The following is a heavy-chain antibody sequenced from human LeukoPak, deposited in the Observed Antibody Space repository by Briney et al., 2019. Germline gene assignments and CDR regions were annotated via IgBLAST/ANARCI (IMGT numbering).Heavy chain of an antibody. CDR3: VRDYSNSLDV. Sequence: GALVKVSCKASGYTFISYYMRWVRQAPGQGLEWMGIINPSGGSTSYAQKFQGRVTMTRDTSTSTVYMELSSLRSEDTAVYHCVRDYSNSLDVWGQGTTVTVSS. V-gene: IGHV1-46*01. CDR2: INPSGGST. D-gene: IGHD4-11*01. CDR1: GYTFISYY. J-gene: IGHJ6*02.